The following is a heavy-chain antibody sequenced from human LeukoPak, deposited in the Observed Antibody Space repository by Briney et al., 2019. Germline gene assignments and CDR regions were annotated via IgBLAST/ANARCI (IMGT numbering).Heavy chain of an antibody. Sequence: SETLSLTCAVYGGSFSGYYWSLIRQPPGKGLEWIGEINHSGSTNYNPSLKSRVTISVDTSKNQFSLKLISVTAADTAVYYCARGGVSDWFDPWGQGTLVTVSS. V-gene: IGHV4-34*01. J-gene: IGHJ5*02. CDR2: INHSGST. CDR3: ARGGVSDWFDP. D-gene: IGHD2-8*01. CDR1: GGSFSGYY.